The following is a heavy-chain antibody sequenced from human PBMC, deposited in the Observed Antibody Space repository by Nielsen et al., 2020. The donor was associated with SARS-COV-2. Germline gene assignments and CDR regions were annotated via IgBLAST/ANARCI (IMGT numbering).Heavy chain of an antibody. Sequence: SVKVSCKASGGTFSSYAISWVRQAPGQGLEWMGGIIPIFGTANYAQKFQGRVTITADESTSTAYMELRSLRSDDTAVYYCARERGQNYYYYYGMDVWGQGTTVTVSS. CDR3: ARERGQNYYYYYGMDV. D-gene: IGHD3-10*01. CDR1: GGTFSSYA. V-gene: IGHV1-69*13. CDR2: IIPIFGTA. J-gene: IGHJ6*02.